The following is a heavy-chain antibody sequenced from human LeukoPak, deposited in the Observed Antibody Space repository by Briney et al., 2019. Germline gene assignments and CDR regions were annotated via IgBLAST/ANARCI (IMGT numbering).Heavy chain of an antibody. V-gene: IGHV3-53*01. CDR2: IHTDGTK. D-gene: IGHD3-22*01. J-gene: IGHJ3*02. CDR1: GFSVSVNY. CDR3: ARGGDVTIIVVVIPDPFDI. Sequence: GGFLRLSCEISGFSVSVNYINWVRQAPGKGLEWVSVIHTDGTKYYVDSVKGRFAISRDDSKNTLYLQMNNLRVEDTAVYYCARGGDVTIIVVVIPDPFDIWGQGTMVTVSS.